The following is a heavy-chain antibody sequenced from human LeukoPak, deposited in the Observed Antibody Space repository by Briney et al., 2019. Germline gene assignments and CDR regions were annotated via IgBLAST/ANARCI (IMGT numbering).Heavy chain of an antibody. J-gene: IGHJ6*03. D-gene: IGHD5-24*01. CDR3: ARRKMATIPPTRYYYYMDV. CDR2: IYYSGST. Sequence: SETLSLTCTVSGGSISSSSYYWGWIRQPPGKGLEWIGSIYYSGSTYYNPSLKSRVTISVDTSKNQFFLKLSSVTAADTAVYYCARRKMATIPPTRYYYYMDVWGKGTTVTVSS. V-gene: IGHV4-39*01. CDR1: GGSISSSSYY.